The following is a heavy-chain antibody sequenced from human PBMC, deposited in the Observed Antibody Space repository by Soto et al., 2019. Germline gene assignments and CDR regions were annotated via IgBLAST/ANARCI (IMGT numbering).Heavy chain of an antibody. CDR3: ARALRADY. CDR2: IYYSGST. CDR1: GGSMTNFY. V-gene: IGHV4-59*01. Sequence: QVQLQESGPGLVKPSETLSLTCTVSGGSMTNFYWTWIRQPPGKGLEWIGYIYYSGSTNYNPSLKSRATMSVDTSKNQFSRKLTSVTAADTAVYYCARALRADYWGQGTLVTVSS. J-gene: IGHJ4*02.